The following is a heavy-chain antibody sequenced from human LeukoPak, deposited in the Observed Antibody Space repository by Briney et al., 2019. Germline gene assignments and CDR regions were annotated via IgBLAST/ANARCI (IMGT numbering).Heavy chain of an antibody. CDR1: GFTFSSYS. CDR3: AREGELPGDYYGMDV. D-gene: IGHD1-26*01. CDR2: ISSSSSYI. V-gene: IGHV3-21*01. Sequence: GGSLRLSCAASGFTFSSYSMNWVRQAPGKGLEWVSSISSSSSYIYYADSVKGRFTISRDNAKNSLYLQMNSLRAEDTAVYYCAREGELPGDYYGMDVWGQGTTVTVSS. J-gene: IGHJ6*02.